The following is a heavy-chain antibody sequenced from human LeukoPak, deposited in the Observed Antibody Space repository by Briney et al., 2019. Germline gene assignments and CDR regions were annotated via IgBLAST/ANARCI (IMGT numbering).Heavy chain of an antibody. V-gene: IGHV3-23*01. Sequence: GGSLRLSCAASGFTFSSYAMSWVRQAPGKGLEWVSGISGSGGSTYYADSVKGRFTISRDSSRNTLYLQMNSLRAEDTGLYYCARALGELSFIIDYWDQGTLVTVSS. J-gene: IGHJ4*02. D-gene: IGHD3-16*02. CDR1: GFTFSSYA. CDR2: ISGSGGST. CDR3: ARALGELSFIIDY.